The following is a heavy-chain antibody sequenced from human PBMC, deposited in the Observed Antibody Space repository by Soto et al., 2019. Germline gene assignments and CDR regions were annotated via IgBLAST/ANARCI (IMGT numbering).Heavy chain of an antibody. J-gene: IGHJ4*02. D-gene: IGHD3-22*01. Sequence: ASVKVSCKAAGYTFTSYGISGVRQAPGQGLEWMGWISAYNGNTNYAQKLQGRVTMTTGTSTSTAYMELRSLRSDDTAVYYCARDNYDSSGYYYEYLDYWGQGTLVTVSS. CDR2: ISAYNGNT. V-gene: IGHV1-18*01. CDR1: GYTFTSYG. CDR3: ARDNYDSSGYYYEYLDY.